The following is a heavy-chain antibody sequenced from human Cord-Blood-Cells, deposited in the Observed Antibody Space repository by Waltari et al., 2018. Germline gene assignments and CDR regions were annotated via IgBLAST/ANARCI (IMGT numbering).Heavy chain of an antibody. CDR3: ARDGGGYSGYDWGDY. CDR2: INPNSGGT. Sequence: QVQLVQSGAEGTKPGASVKVSCKASAYTFTGYYMPWVRQAPGQGLEWMGWINPNSGGTNYAQKFQGRVTMTRDTSISTAYMELSRLRSDDTAVYYCARDGGGYSGYDWGDYWGQGTLVTVSS. V-gene: IGHV1-2*02. J-gene: IGHJ4*02. D-gene: IGHD5-12*01. CDR1: AYTFTGYY.